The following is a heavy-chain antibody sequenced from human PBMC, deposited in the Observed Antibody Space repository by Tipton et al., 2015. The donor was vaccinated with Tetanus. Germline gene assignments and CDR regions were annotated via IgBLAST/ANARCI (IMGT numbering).Heavy chain of an antibody. CDR2: INSDGGST. Sequence: SLRLSCAASGFTFSSYWMHWVRQAPGKGLVWVSRINSDGGSTSYADSVKGRFTISRDNAKNTLYLQMNSLRAEDTAVYYCARGHQGVATDYWGQGTLVTVSS. V-gene: IGHV3-74*01. CDR1: GFTFSSYW. D-gene: IGHD5-12*01. J-gene: IGHJ4*02. CDR3: ARGHQGVATDY.